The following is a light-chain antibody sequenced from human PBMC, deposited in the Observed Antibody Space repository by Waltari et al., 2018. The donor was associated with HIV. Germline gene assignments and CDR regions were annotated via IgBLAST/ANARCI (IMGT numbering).Light chain of an antibody. V-gene: IGLV1-40*01. CDR1: RSNIGAPSD. Sequence: QSVLTQPPSVSGAPGQRVTISCSGSRSNIGAPSDVHWYQQLPGVAPTLLIYARTKRPSGVPARLSGSRSGTSASLAITGLQPEDEAGYYCQSYDSGLSASVFGGGTQLTVL. J-gene: IGLJ2*01. CDR2: ART. CDR3: QSYDSGLSASV.